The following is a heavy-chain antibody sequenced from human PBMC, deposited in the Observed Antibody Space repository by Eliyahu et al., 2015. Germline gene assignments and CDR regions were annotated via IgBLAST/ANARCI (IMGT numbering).Heavy chain of an antibody. Sequence: QVQLQESGPGLVKPSETLSXTCSVSGSSVSDGSYYWVWIRQPPGKGLQWIGYIYYNGGAEYNPSLKSRVTMSVDTSKNQFSLMVRSVTAADTAVYYCARTRLEWLINSWGQGTLVTVSS. J-gene: IGHJ4*02. V-gene: IGHV4-61*01. CDR2: IYYNGGA. D-gene: IGHD5-12*01. CDR1: GSSVSDGSYY. CDR3: ARTRLEWLINS.